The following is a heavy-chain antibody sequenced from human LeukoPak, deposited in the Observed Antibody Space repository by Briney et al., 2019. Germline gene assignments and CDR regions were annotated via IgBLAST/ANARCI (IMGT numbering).Heavy chain of an antibody. J-gene: IGHJ6*02. Sequence: GGSLRLSCAASGFTFSDYYMSWIRQAPGKGLEWVSYISSSGSTIYYADSVKGRFTISRDNSKNTLYLQMNSLRAEDTAVYYCARAGSSSWYYSGHYYYGMDVWGQGTTVTVSS. CDR3: ARAGSSSWYYSGHYYYGMDV. CDR1: GFTFSDYY. V-gene: IGHV3-11*04. CDR2: ISSSGSTI. D-gene: IGHD6-13*01.